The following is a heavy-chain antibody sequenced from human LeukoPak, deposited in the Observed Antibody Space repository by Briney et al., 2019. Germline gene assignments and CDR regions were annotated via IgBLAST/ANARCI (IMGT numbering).Heavy chain of an antibody. CDR3: ARAAARDYDFWSGYYVHY. CDR2: INLSGGST. D-gene: IGHD3-3*01. CDR1: GYTFTTYS. J-gene: IGHJ4*02. V-gene: IGHV1-46*01. Sequence: ASVKVSCKASGYTFTTYSMHWVRQAPGQGLEWMAIINLSGGSTDYTQKFQGRVTMTRDTSTSTVYMELSSLRSEDTAVYYCARAAARDYDFWSGYYVHYWGQGTLVTVSS.